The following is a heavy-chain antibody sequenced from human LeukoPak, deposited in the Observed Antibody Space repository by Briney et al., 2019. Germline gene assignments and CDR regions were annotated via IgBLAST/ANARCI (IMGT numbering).Heavy chain of an antibody. CDR1: VAIHIELS. CDR3: VTGSSERDYYDSGTYYLGDS. CDR2: CDSEDGKT. Sequence: ASVTVSFKVSVAIHIELSIHWVRQSPGKGLEWVGGCDSEDGKTKAAHSFLDGVSLTEDTSLATDYMELRSLTSEDTAVYYCVTGSSERDYYDSGTYYLGDSWGQGTVVTVSS. J-gene: IGHJ4*02. V-gene: IGHV1-24*01. D-gene: IGHD3-10*01.